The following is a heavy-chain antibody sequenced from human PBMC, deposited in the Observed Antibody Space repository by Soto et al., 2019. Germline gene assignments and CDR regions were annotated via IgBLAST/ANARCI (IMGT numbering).Heavy chain of an antibody. CDR3: ARDPQTWIQFYYYGMDV. J-gene: IGHJ6*02. V-gene: IGHV1-24*01. CDR1: GYTLTELS. Sequence: ASVKVSCKVSGYTLTELSMHWVRQAPGKGLEWMGGFDPEDGETIYAQKFQGRVTMTEDTSTDTAYMELSSLRSEDTAVYYCARDPQTWIQFYYYGMDVWGQGTTVTVSS. CDR2: FDPEDGET. D-gene: IGHD5-18*01.